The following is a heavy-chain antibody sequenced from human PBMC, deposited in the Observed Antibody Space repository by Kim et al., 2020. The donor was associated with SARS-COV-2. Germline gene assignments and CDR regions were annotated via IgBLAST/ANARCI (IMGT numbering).Heavy chain of an antibody. J-gene: IGHJ6*02. CDR1: GGSISNYY. V-gene: IGHV4-4*07. Sequence: SETLSLTCTVSGGSISNYYWGWIRQPAGKGLEWIGRIYTSGSANYNPSLTSRVTMSVDTSKTQFALKLSSVTAADTAVYYCAREFVGRGYDYGMDVWDQG. D-gene: IGHD1-26*01. CDR3: AREFVGRGYDYGMDV. CDR2: IYTSGSA.